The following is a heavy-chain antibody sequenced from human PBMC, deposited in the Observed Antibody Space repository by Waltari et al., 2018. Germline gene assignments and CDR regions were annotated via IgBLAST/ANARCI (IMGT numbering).Heavy chain of an antibody. J-gene: IGHJ5*02. CDR2: IYYSGST. D-gene: IGHD1-7*01. Sequence: QVQLQESGSGLVKPSETLSLTCTVSGGSISSYYWSWIRQPPGKGLEWIGYIYYSGSTNYNPSLKSRVTIAVDTSKNQFSLKLSSVTAADTAVYYCARGTRYNWNYVDWFDPWGQGTLVTVSS. CDR3: ARGTRYNWNYVDWFDP. CDR1: GGSISSYY. V-gene: IGHV4-59*01.